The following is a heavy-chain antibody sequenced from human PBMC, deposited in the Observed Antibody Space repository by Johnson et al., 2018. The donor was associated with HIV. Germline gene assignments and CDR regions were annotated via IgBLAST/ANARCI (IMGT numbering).Heavy chain of an antibody. J-gene: IGHJ3*02. D-gene: IGHD6-19*01. CDR2: ISWNSGNI. CDR1: GFTFDDYA. CDR3: ARFLAGTAMVGDAFDI. V-gene: IGHV3-9*01. Sequence: VQLVESGGSMVQPGRSLRLSCAASGFTFDDYAMHWVRQAPGKGLEWVSGISWNSGNIDYADSMKGRFTISRDNAKNSLYLQMNSLRAEDTALYYCARFLAGTAMVGDAFDIWGQGTMVTVSS.